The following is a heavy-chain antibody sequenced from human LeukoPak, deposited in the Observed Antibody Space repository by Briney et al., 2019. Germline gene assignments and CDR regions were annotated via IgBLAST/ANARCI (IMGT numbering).Heavy chain of an antibody. Sequence: PGGSLRLSCAASGFTFSSYEMNWVRQAPGKGLEWVSYISSSGSTIYYADSVKGRFTISRDNAKNSLYLQMNSLRAEDTAVYYCAKDLVNRGLLLPFDYWGQGTLVTVSS. CDR3: AKDLVNRGLLLPFDY. D-gene: IGHD3-22*01. J-gene: IGHJ4*02. V-gene: IGHV3-48*03. CDR1: GFTFSSYE. CDR2: ISSSGSTI.